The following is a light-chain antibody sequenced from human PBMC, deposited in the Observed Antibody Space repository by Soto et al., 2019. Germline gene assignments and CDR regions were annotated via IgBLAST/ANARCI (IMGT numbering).Light chain of an antibody. V-gene: IGLV2-14*01. Sequence: QSALTQFASVSGSPGQSITISCTGTSIDVGAYNYVSWYQQHPDKAPKLLIYEVGNRPSGVSFRFSGSKSGNTASLTISGLQAEDEADYYCSSYTARDTRVFGTGTKLTVL. CDR2: EVG. CDR3: SSYTARDTRV. J-gene: IGLJ1*01. CDR1: SIDVGAYNY.